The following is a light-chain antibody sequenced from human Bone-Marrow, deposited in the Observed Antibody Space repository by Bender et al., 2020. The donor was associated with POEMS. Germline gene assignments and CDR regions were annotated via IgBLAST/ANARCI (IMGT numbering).Light chain of an antibody. J-gene: IGLJ3*02. CDR2: EVG. CDR1: SSDVGGYNY. V-gene: IGLV2-14*01. Sequence: QSALTQPASVSGSPGQSITISCTGTSSDVGGYNYVSWYQQYPGNAPKLIIYEVGNRPSGVSDRFSASKSGNTASLTISGLQAEDEADYYCNSYTTTETWVFGGGTKLTVL. CDR3: NSYTTTETWV.